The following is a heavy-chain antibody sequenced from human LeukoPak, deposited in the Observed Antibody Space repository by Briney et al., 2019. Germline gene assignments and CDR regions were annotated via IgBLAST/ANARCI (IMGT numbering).Heavy chain of an antibody. CDR3: ARRSVTMVRGVRGYYFDY. CDR2: GST. D-gene: IGHD3-10*01. CDR1: GGSISSYY. Sequence: PSETLSLTCTVSGGSISSYYWSWIRQPPGKGLEWIGSGSTNYNPSLKSRVTISVDTSKNQFSLKLSSVTAADTAVYYCARRSVTMVRGVRGYYFDYWGQGTLVTVSS. J-gene: IGHJ4*02. V-gene: IGHV4-59*08.